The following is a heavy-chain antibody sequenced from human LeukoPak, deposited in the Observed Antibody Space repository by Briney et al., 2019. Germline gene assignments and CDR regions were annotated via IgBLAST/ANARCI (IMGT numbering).Heavy chain of an antibody. CDR1: GGSISDYF. CDR2: MYYSGST. J-gene: IGHJ3*01. CDR3: ARVSVTLFGAVIILNAFDV. D-gene: IGHD3-3*01. V-gene: IGHV4-59*01. Sequence: SETLSLTCTVSGGSISDYFWSWIRQPPGKGLEWIWYMYYSGSTNYNPSFKSRVTISVGTSKNQFSLKLSSVTAADTAVYYCARVSVTLFGAVIILNAFDVWGQGTMVTVSS.